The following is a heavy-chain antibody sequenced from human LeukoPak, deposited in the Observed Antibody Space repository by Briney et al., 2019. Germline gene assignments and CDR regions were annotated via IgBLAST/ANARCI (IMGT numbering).Heavy chain of an antibody. V-gene: IGHV4-4*07. CDR2: IYTSGST. CDR3: ARSDYYDSSVYLDY. J-gene: IGHJ4*02. CDR1: GGSISSYY. Sequence: SETLSLTCTVSGGSISSYYWSWIRQPAGKGLEWIGRIYTSGSTNYNPSLKSRVTMSVDTSKNQFSLKLSSVTAADTAVYYCARSDYYDSSVYLDYWGPGTLVTVSS. D-gene: IGHD3-22*01.